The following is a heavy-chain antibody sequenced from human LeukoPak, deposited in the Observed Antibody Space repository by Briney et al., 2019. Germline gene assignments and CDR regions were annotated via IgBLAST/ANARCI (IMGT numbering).Heavy chain of an antibody. J-gene: IGHJ4*02. Sequence: ASVKVSCKVSGYTLTELSMHWVRQAPGQGLEWMGIINPSGGSTSYAQKFQGRVTMTRDMSTSTVYMELSSLRSEDTAVYYCARGGSSSGWYTDYWGQGTLVTVSS. CDR1: GYTLTELS. CDR3: ARGGSSSGWYTDY. CDR2: INPSGGST. D-gene: IGHD6-19*01. V-gene: IGHV1-46*01.